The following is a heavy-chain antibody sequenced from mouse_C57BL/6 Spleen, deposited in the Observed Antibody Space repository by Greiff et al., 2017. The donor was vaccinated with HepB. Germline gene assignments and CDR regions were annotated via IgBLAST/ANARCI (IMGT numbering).Heavy chain of an antibody. V-gene: IGHV1-80*01. Sequence: VQLQQSGAELVKPGASVKISCKASGYAFSSYWMNWVKQRPGKGLEWIGQIYPGDGDTNYNGKFKGKATLTADKSSSTAYMQLSSLTSEDSAVYFGARSSYYGSSYVDAMDYWGQGTSVTVSS. J-gene: IGHJ4*01. CDR2: IYPGDGDT. CDR3: ARSSYYGSSYVDAMDY. D-gene: IGHD1-1*01. CDR1: GYAFSSYW.